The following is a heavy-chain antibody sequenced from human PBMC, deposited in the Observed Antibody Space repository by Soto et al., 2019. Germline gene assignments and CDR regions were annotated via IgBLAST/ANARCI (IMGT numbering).Heavy chain of an antibody. Sequence: GGSLRLSCAASGFTFSSYSMNWVRQAPGKGLEWVSSISSSSSYIYYADSVKGRFTISRDNAKNSLYLQMNSLRAEDTAVYYCARGDQSMVRGPHTHYSRGQRTLVTVSS. V-gene: IGHV3-21*01. CDR3: ARGDQSMVRGPHTHYS. J-gene: IGHJ5*01. CDR2: ISSSSSYI. D-gene: IGHD3-10*01. CDR1: GFTFSSYS.